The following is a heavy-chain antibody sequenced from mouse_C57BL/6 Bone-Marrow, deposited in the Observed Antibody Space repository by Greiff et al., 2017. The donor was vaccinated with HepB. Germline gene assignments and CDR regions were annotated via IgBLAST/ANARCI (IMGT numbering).Heavy chain of an antibody. CDR2: IHPSDSDT. V-gene: IGHV1-74*01. CDR1: GYTFTSYW. J-gene: IGHJ3*01. CDR3: AITIYYYGFAY. Sequence: QVQLQQPGAELVKPGASVKVSCKASGYTFTSYWMHWVKQRPGQGLEWIGRIHPSDSDTNYNQKFKGKATLTVDKSSSTAYMQLSSLTSEDSAVYYCAITIYYYGFAYWGQGTLVTVSA. D-gene: IGHD1-1*01.